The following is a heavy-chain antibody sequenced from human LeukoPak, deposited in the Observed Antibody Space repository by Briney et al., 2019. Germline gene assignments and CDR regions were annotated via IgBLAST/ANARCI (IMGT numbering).Heavy chain of an antibody. CDR1: GYTLTELS. Sequence: ASVKVSCKVSGYTLTELSMHWVRQAPGKGLEWMGGFDPEDGETIYAQKFQGRDTMTEDTSTDTAYMELSSLRSEDTAVYYCATDSTGSSWYRDWFDPWGQGTLVTVSS. CDR3: ATDSTGSSWYRDWFDP. J-gene: IGHJ5*02. D-gene: IGHD6-13*01. V-gene: IGHV1-24*01. CDR2: FDPEDGET.